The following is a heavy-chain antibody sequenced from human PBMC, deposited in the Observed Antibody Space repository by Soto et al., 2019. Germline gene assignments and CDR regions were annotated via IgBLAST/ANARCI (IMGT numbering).Heavy chain of an antibody. CDR1: GGSISSGGYY. CDR2: IYYSGST. CDR3: ARGQSWYEPYYFDY. D-gene: IGHD6-13*01. Sequence: QVQLQESGAGLVKPSQTLSLTCTVSGGSISSGGYYWSWIRQHPGKGLEWIGYIYYSGSTYYNPSLKSRVTKSVDPSKNQFSLKLSSVTAADTAVYYCARGQSWYEPYYFDYWGQGTLVTVSS. J-gene: IGHJ4*02. V-gene: IGHV4-31*03.